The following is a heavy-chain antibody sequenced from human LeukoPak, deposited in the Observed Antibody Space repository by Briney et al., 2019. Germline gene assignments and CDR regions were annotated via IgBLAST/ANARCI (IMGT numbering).Heavy chain of an antibody. CDR3: ARDPGLTVTHYYYYYMDV. Sequence: ASLKVSCTASGYTFTSCYMHWVRQAPGQGLEWMGIINPSGGSTSYAQKFQGRVTMTRDMSTSTVYMELSSLRSEDTAVYYCARDPGLTVTHYYYYYMDVWGKGTTVTVSS. J-gene: IGHJ6*03. D-gene: IGHD4-11*01. CDR1: GYTFTSCY. V-gene: IGHV1-46*01. CDR2: INPSGGST.